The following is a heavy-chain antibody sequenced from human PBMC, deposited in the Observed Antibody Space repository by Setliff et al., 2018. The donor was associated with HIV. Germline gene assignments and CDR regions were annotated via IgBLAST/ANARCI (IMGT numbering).Heavy chain of an antibody. CDR2: INHGGMT. CDR1: GGSFSGYY. D-gene: IGHD1-20*01. V-gene: IGHV4-34*01. CDR3: ARSYNLDAFDI. Sequence: PSETLSLTCAVYGGSFSGYYWSWIRQPPGKGLEWIGGINHGGMTNYNPSLKSRVTISADTSKNQFSLKLSSVTAADTAVYYCARSYNLDAFDIWGQGTMVTVSS. J-gene: IGHJ3*02.